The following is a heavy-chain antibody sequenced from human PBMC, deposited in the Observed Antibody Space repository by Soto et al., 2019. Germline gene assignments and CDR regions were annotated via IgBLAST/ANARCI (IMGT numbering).Heavy chain of an antibody. CDR2: IWYDGSNK. J-gene: IGHJ6*02. D-gene: IGHD3-3*01. Sequence: GGSLRLSCAASGFTFSSYGMHWVRQAPGKGLEWVAVIWYDGSNKYYADSVKGRFTISRDNSKNMLYLQMNSLRAEDTAVYYCARVHYNNFWSGYYTPFSLVRAPYGMDVWGQGTTVTVSS. CDR1: GFTFSSYG. V-gene: IGHV3-33*01. CDR3: ARVHYNNFWSGYYTPFSLVRAPYGMDV.